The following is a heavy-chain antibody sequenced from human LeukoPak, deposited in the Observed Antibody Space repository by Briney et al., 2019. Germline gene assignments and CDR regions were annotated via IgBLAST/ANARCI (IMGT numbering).Heavy chain of an antibody. J-gene: IGHJ6*03. CDR2: IYYSGST. CDR1: GGSISSSSYY. Sequence: SETLSLTCTVSGGSISSSSYYWGWIRQPPGKGLEWIGSIYYSGSTYYSPSLKSRVTISVDTSKNQFSLKLSSVTAADTAVYYCARDRVSSGWYGYYYYYMDVWGKGTTATISS. CDR3: ARDRVSSGWYGYYYYYMDV. V-gene: IGHV4-39*07. D-gene: IGHD6-19*01.